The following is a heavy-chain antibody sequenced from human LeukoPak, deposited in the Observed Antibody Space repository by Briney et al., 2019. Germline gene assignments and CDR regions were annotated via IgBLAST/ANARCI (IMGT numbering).Heavy chain of an antibody. CDR2: IYDSGST. Sequence: PSETLSLTCAVSGGSISSGGYSWSWIRQPPGKGLEWIGYIYDSGSTYYNPSLKSRVTISVDRSKNQFSLKLSSVTAADTAVYYCAAQSGYCSGGSCYYAVFDYWGQGTLVTVSS. CDR1: GGSISSGGYS. CDR3: AAQSGYCSGGSCYYAVFDY. D-gene: IGHD2-15*01. J-gene: IGHJ4*02. V-gene: IGHV4-30-2*01.